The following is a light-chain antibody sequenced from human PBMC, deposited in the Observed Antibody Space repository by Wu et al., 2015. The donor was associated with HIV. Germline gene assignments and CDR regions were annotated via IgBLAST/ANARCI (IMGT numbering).Light chain of an antibody. J-gene: IGKJ1*01. CDR3: QQASSFPQT. CDR2: GAS. CDR1: QGIGNS. Sequence: DIQMTQSPSSVSASFGDRVIITCRASQGIGNSLAWYQQKPGEAPNLLVYGASRLETGVPSRFSGSGSGSDFTLTTNSLQSEDLATYFCQQASSFPQTFGQGTKVEIK. V-gene: IGKV1-12*01.